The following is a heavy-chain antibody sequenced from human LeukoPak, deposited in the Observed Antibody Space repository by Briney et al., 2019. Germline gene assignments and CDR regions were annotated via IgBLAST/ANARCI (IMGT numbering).Heavy chain of an antibody. Sequence: GGSLRLSCAGSGFIFRDVWMSWVRQAPAKGLEWVGRIKSKSDGGTIDYAAPVKGRVTISRDDSKKTFSLEMNNLKTEDTGVYYCTTDLDYWGQGTLVTVSS. V-gene: IGHV3-15*01. CDR2: IKSKSDGGTI. J-gene: IGHJ4*02. CDR3: TTDLDY. CDR1: GFIFRDVW.